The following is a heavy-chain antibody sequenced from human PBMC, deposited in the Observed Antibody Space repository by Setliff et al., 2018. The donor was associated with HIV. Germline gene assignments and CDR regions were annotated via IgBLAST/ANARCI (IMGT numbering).Heavy chain of an antibody. J-gene: IGHJ1*01. CDR3: ARGGFTGVTTHFQH. Sequence: SETLSLTCTVSGGSISSGSYYWSWIRQPAGKGLEWIGLIYTSGRTIYNPSLKSRVTISVDTSKNQFSLNLSSVTAADTAVYYCARGGFTGVTTHFQHWGRGTLVTVSS. CDR1: GGSISSGSYY. V-gene: IGHV4-61*02. D-gene: IGHD4-17*01. CDR2: IYTSGRT.